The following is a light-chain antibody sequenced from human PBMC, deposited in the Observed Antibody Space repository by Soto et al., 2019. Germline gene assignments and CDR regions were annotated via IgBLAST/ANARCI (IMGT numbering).Light chain of an antibody. CDR1: QSVSSD. J-gene: IGKJ4*01. Sequence: EIVMTQSPATLSVSPGERATLSCRASQSVSSDLAWYQQKPGQAPRLLIYGASTRATGIPARFSGSGSGTEFTLTISSPQSEDFAVYYCQQYNNWPPELTFGGGTKVDIK. CDR2: GAS. CDR3: QQYNNWPPELT. V-gene: IGKV3-15*01.